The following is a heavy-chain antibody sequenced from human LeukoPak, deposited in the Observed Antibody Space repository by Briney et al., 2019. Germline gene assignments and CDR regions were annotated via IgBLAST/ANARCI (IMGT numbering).Heavy chain of an antibody. CDR3: AKGRPLSKPAAIGYYFDY. CDR1: GFTFSDYD. D-gene: IGHD2-2*01. Sequence: GGSLRLSCSASGFTFSDYDMNWVRQAPGKGLEWVSSISYLSSHVYYGDSVKGRFTISRDNSKNTLYLQMNSLRAEDTAVYYCAKGRPLSKPAAIGYYFDYWGQGTLVTVSS. CDR2: ISYLSSHV. V-gene: IGHV3-23*01. J-gene: IGHJ4*02.